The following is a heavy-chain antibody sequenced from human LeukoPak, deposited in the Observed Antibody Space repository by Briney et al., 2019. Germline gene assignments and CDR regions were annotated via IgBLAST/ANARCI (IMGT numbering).Heavy chain of an antibody. J-gene: IGHJ4*02. Sequence: ASVKVSCKASGYTFTGYYMHWVRQAPGQGLERMGRINPNSGGTNYAQKFQGRVTMTRDTSISTAYMELSRLRSDDTAVYYCARDFGYDSSGYYMYHFDYWGQGTLVTVSS. D-gene: IGHD3-22*01. V-gene: IGHV1-2*06. CDR3: ARDFGYDSSGYYMYHFDY. CDR1: GYTFTGYY. CDR2: INPNSGGT.